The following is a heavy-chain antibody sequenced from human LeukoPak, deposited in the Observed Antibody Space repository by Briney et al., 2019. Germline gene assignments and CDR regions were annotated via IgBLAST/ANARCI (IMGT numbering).Heavy chain of an antibody. CDR3: ARGKAWYYFDY. Sequence: SQTLSLTCTVSGGSISSGGYYWSWIRQHPGKGLEWIGYIYYSGSTYYNPSLKSRVTISLDTSKNQFSLKLSSVTAADTAVYYCARGKAWYYFDYWGQGTLVTVSS. D-gene: IGHD2-15*01. CDR1: GGSISSGGYY. V-gene: IGHV4-31*03. J-gene: IGHJ4*02. CDR2: IYYSGST.